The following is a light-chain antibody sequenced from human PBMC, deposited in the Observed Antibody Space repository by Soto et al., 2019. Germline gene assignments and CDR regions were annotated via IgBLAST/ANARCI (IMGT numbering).Light chain of an antibody. CDR3: SSYAGSKYVV. Sequence: QSALTQPPSASGSPGQSVTISCTGTRSDVGGSNYVSWYQQFPGKAPKLMIYEVHNRPSGVPDRFSGSKSDNTASLTVSGLQAEDEADYYCSSYAGSKYVVFGGGTKLTVL. CDR1: RSDVGGSNY. V-gene: IGLV2-8*01. J-gene: IGLJ2*01. CDR2: EVH.